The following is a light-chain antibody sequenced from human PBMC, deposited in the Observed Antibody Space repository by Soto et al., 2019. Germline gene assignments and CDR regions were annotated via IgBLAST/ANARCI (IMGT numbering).Light chain of an antibody. J-gene: IGKJ3*01. Sequence: DIQMTQSPSSLSASVGDRVTITCRASQVISNYLAWYQQKPGKVPKLLIYAASTLQSGVPSRFSGSRSGTEFTLTINSLQTEDVAPYYCQQNNSAPRTLGPGTKEDIK. CDR3: QQNNSAPRT. CDR1: QVISNY. V-gene: IGKV1-27*01. CDR2: AAS.